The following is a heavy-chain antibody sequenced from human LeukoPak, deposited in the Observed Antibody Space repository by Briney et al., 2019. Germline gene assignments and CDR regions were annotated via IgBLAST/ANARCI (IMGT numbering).Heavy chain of an antibody. CDR3: ARPIVGAAYDAFDI. CDR2: ISAYNGNT. D-gene: IGHD1-26*01. Sequence: ASVKVSCKASGYTFTSYGISWVRQAPGQGLEWMGWISAYNGNTNYAQKLQGRITMTTDTSTSTAYMELRSLRSDGTAVYYCARPIVGAAYDAFDIWGQGTMVTVSS. V-gene: IGHV1-18*01. CDR1: GYTFTSYG. J-gene: IGHJ3*02.